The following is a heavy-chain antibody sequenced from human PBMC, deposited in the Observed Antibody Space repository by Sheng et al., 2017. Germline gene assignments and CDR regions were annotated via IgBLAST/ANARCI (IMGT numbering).Heavy chain of an antibody. CDR3: ATWAVVLSATPWFDP. D-gene: IGHD2-15*01. V-gene: IGHV3-21*01. CDR2: ISGSSSSI. Sequence: EMQLVESGGGLVKPGGSLRLSCAASGFTFSTYGMNWVRQAPGKGLEWVSSISGSSSSIYYADSVKGRFTISRDNAKNSLYLQMNSLRAEDTAIYYCATWAVVLSATPWFDPWAREPWSPSPQ. CDR1: GFTFSTYG. J-gene: IGHJ5*02.